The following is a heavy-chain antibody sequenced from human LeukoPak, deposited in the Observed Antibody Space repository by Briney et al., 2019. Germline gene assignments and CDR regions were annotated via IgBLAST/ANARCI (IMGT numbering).Heavy chain of an antibody. CDR2: ILYSGTT. CDR3: ARHVGGGYWYFDY. V-gene: IGHV4-39*01. J-gene: IGHJ2*01. Sequence: SSETLSLTCTVSSGFFSRNGYYWGWIRLPPGKGLEWIGSILYSGTTYNNPSLKSRVTMSVDTSKNQFSLRLNSVTAADTAVYYCARHVGGGYWYFDYWGRGTQVTVSS. CDR1: SGFFSRNGYY. D-gene: IGHD2-15*01.